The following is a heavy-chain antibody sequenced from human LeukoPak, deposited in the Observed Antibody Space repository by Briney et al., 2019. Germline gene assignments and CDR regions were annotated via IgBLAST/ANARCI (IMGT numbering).Heavy chain of an antibody. CDR3: ARENYYDSSGYYYGYYFDY. V-gene: IGHV3-30*14. J-gene: IGHJ4*02. Sequence: PGGSLRLSCAASGFTFSSYAMHWVRQAPGKGLEWVAVISYDGSNKYYADSVKGRFTISRDNSKNTLYLQMNSLRAEDTAVYYCARENYYDSSGYYYGYYFDYWGQGTLVTVSS. CDR2: ISYDGSNK. D-gene: IGHD3-22*01. CDR1: GFTFSSYA.